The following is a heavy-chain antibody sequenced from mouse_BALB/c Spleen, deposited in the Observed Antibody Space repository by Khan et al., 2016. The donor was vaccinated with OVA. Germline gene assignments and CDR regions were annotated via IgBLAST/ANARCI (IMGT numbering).Heavy chain of an antibody. CDR3: NAGYFDY. J-gene: IGHJ2*01. Sequence: VQLQQSGAELVRSGASVKLSCTASDFNIKDYYMHWVKQRPEQGLEWIGWIDPENGDTEYAPKFQGKATMTADTSSNTAYLQLSSLTSEDTALYYCNAGYFDYWGQGTTLTVSS. CDR1: DFNIKDYY. V-gene: IGHV14-4*02. CDR2: IDPENGDT.